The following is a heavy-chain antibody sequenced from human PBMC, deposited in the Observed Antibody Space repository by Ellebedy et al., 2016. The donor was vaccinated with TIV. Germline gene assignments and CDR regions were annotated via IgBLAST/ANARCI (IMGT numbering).Heavy chain of an antibody. D-gene: IGHD3-22*01. CDR2: INTFNGNS. V-gene: IGHV1-18*01. CDR1: GYTFTSYA. J-gene: IGHJ4*02. CDR3: ARGGPYFDTSGRAAYFFDY. Sequence: AASVKVSCKASGYTFTSYAITWVRQAPGQGLEWMGWINTFNGNSKYAQKVQGRVTMTTDTSTTTAYMELTSLRSDDTAMYYCARGGPYFDTSGRAAYFFDYWGQGTLVTVSS.